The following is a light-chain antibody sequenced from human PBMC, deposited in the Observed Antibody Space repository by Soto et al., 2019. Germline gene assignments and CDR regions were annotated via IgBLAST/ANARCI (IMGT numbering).Light chain of an antibody. CDR2: EVS. Sequence: QSVLTQPASVSGSPGQWITISCTGTSGDVGGYNYVSWYQQHPGKAPKLMIYEVSNRPSGVSNRFSGSKSGNTASLTISGLQAEDEADYYCSSYTSSSTLYVFGTGTKLTVL. J-gene: IGLJ1*01. V-gene: IGLV2-14*01. CDR3: SSYTSSSTLYV. CDR1: SGDVGGYNY.